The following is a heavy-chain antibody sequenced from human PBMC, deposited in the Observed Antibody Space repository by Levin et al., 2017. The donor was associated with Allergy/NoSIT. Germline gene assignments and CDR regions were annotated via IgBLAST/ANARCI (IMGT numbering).Heavy chain of an antibody. CDR1: GGTFSSYA. CDR2: IIPFFGTT. J-gene: IGHJ4*02. Sequence: SVKVSCKASGGTFSSYAISWVRQAPGPGLEWMGRIIPFFGTTNYAQKFQDRVTITADESTSTAYMELSSLRSEDTAVYYCARETDYTIDSWGQGTLVTVSS. CDR3: ARETDYTIDS. V-gene: IGHV1-69*13. D-gene: IGHD4-11*01.